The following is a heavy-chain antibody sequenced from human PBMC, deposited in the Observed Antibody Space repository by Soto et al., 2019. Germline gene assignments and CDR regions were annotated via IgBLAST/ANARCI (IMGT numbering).Heavy chain of an antibody. Sequence: GGSLRISCTASGLTFSTYAMSWVRQAPGKGLEWVSTITSLSSPYYADSVNGRFTISRDNSNNTLYLQMNSLRDEDTAVYYCAKGPLIVVVPFDSWGQGTLVTV. CDR3: AKGPLIVVVPFDS. CDR2: ITSLSSP. V-gene: IGHV3-23*01. D-gene: IGHD2-15*01. J-gene: IGHJ4*02. CDR1: GLTFSTYA.